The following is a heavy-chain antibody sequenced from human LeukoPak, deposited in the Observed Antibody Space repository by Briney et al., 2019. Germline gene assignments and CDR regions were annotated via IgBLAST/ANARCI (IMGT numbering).Heavy chain of an antibody. J-gene: IGHJ3*02. Sequence: KSSETLSLTCAVYGGSFSGYYWTWIRLPPGKGLEWIGEINHSGSTTYKPSLKSRVTISVDTSKNHFSLRLTSVTAADTAVYYCARATDCGGDCYWGNDGFDIWGQGTMVTVSS. CDR2: INHSGST. D-gene: IGHD2-21*02. CDR3: ARATDCGGDCYWGNDGFDI. CDR1: GGSFSGYY. V-gene: IGHV4-34*01.